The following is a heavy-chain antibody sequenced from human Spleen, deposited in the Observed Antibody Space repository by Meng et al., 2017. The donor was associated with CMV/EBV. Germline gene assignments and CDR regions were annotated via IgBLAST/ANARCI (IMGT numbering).Heavy chain of an antibody. V-gene: IGHV3-53*01. CDR3: ARGGGYYDLEV. J-gene: IGHJ6*02. CDR2: IYSGGST. D-gene: IGHD3-22*01. CDR1: GFTVSSNY. Sequence: GESLKISCAASGFTVSSNYMSWVRQAPGKGLEWVSVIYSGGSTYYADSVRGRFTISRDNSKNTLYPQMHSLRAEDTAVYYCARGGGYYDLEVWGQGTTVTVSS.